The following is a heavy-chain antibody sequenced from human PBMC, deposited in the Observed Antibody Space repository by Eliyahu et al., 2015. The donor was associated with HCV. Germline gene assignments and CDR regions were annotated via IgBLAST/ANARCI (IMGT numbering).Heavy chain of an antibody. D-gene: IGHD5-18*01. CDR3: ARASYGLISYFDY. Sequence: QVHLVESGGGVVQPGRSLRLSCAASGFXFSXXAMHWVRQAPGKGLECVAVISYDGSNKYYADSVKGRFTISRDNSKNTLYLQINSLRGEDTAVYFCARASYGLISYFDYWGQGTLVTVSS. CDR1: GFXFSXXA. V-gene: IGHV3-30-3*01. J-gene: IGHJ4*02. CDR2: ISYDGSNK.